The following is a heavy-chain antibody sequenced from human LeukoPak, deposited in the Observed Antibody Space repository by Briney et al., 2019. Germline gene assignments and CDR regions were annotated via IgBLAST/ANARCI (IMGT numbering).Heavy chain of an antibody. CDR2: IYYSGST. D-gene: IGHD5-18*01. J-gene: IGHJ4*02. V-gene: IGHV4-59*08. CDR3: ASRGYSYGQVGEIDY. CDR1: GGSISSYY. Sequence: PSETLSLTCTVSGGSISSYYWSWIRQPPGKGLEWIGYIYYSGSTNYNPSLKSRVTISVDTSKNQFSLKLSSVIAADTAVYYCASRGYSYGQVGEIDYWGQGTLVTVSS.